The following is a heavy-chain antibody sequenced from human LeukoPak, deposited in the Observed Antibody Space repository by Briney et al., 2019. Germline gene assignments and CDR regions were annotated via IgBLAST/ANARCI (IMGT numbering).Heavy chain of an antibody. CDR3: AREERYGAAGTGMDV. V-gene: IGHV4-34*01. J-gene: IGHJ6*02. CDR2: INHSGST. Sequence: SETLSLTCAVYGGSFSGYYWSWIRQPPGKGLEWIGEINHSGSTNYNPSLKSRVTISVDTSKNQFSLKLSSVTAADTAVYYCAREERYGAAGTGMDVWGQGTTVTVSS. D-gene: IGHD6-13*01. CDR1: GGSFSGYY.